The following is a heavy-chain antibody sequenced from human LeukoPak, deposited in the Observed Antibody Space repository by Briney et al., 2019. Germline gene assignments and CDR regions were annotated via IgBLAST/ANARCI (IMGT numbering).Heavy chain of an antibody. Sequence: SETLSLTCAVYGGSFSGYYWSWIRQPPGKGLEWIGEINHSGSTNYNPSLKSRVTISVDTSKNQFSLKLSSVTAADTAVYYCASRAYTATKYKWDFAYWGQGTLVTVSS. J-gene: IGHJ4*02. D-gene: IGHD5-18*01. CDR3: ASRAYTATKYKWDFAY. CDR2: INHSGST. CDR1: GGSFSGYY. V-gene: IGHV4-34*01.